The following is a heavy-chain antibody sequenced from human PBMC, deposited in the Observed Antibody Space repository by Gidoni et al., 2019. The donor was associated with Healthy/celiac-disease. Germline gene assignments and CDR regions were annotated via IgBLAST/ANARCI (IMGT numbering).Heavy chain of an antibody. CDR2: ISSSSSYI. CDR3: ARTRGSYPLKKYYFDY. V-gene: IGHV3-21*01. D-gene: IGHD1-26*01. J-gene: IGHJ4*02. CDR1: GFTFRSYS. Sequence: EVQLLASGGGLVKPGGSLRLSCAASGFTFRSYSMNWVSQAPGKGLEWVSSISSSSSYIDYAESVKGRFTISRDNAKNSLYLQMNSRRAEETAVYYCARTRGSYPLKKYYFDYWGQGTLVTVSS.